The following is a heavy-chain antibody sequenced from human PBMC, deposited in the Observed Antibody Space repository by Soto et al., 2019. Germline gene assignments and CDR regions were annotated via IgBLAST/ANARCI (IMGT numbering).Heavy chain of an antibody. CDR3: AKNGHPPYYYYGMDV. CDR1: GYSFTTYF. Sequence: ASVKGSCNASGYSFTTYFISWVRQAPGQGLEWMGWISGYNGDTSNAQKFQDRVTMTIDRSTTTAYLELRSLTSDDTAVYYCAKNGHPPYYYYGMDVWGQGTTVTVSS. CDR2: ISGYNGDT. J-gene: IGHJ6*02. V-gene: IGHV1-18*01. D-gene: IGHD2-8*01.